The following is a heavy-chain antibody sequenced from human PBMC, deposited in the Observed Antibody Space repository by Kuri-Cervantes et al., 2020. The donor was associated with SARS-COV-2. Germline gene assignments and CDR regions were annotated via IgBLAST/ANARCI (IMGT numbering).Heavy chain of an antibody. CDR3: ARAFVVVVAAWRTGMDV. Sequence: GESLKISCAASGFTFSSYAMHWVRQAPGKGLEWVAVTSYDGSNKYYADSVKGRFTISRDNSKNTLYLQMNSLRAEDTAVYYCARAFVVVVAAWRTGMDVWGQGTTVTVSS. J-gene: IGHJ6*02. CDR1: GFTFSSYA. D-gene: IGHD2-15*01. CDR2: TSYDGSNK. V-gene: IGHV3-30-3*01.